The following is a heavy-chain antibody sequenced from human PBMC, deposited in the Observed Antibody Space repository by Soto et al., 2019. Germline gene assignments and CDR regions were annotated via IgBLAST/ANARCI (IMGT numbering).Heavy chain of an antibody. Sequence: PSETLSLTCTVSGGSISGYYWSWVRQPAGKGLEWVGRIYSDGTTNYSPSLQSRVTMSLDTSKDQFSLHLNSVTAADTAVYYCSRAGFSNSKCYTRGMDVRGQGTTVTV. CDR3: SRAGFSNSKCYTRGMDV. D-gene: IGHD2-2*01. CDR2: IYSDGTT. V-gene: IGHV4-4*07. J-gene: IGHJ6*02. CDR1: GGSISGYY.